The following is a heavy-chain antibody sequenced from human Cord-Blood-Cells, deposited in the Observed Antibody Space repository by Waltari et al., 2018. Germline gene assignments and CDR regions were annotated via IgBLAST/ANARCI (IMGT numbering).Heavy chain of an antibody. D-gene: IGHD7-27*01. CDR1: GFTFSSYW. CDR2: IKQDGRGE. J-gene: IGHJ3*02. V-gene: IGHV3-7*01. Sequence: EVQLVESGGGLVQPGGSLRLSCAASGFTFSSYWMSWVRQAPGKGLEGVANIKQDGRGEYYVNAVKGRFTISRDNAKNSLYLQMNSLRAEDTAVYYCARTNWGLKAFDIWGQGTMVTVSS. CDR3: ARTNWGLKAFDI.